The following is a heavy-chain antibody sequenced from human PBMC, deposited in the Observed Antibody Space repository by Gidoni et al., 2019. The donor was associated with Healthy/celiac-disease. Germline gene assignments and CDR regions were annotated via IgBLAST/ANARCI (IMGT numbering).Heavy chain of an antibody. Sequence: EVQLVESGGGLVKPRGALRLSCAASGFTCSSYSMHWVRQAPGKGLEWVSSIGSSSSYIYYADSVKGRFTISRDNAKNSLYLQRNSLRAEDTAVYYCARAGSSSGWSSWGQGTLVTVSS. J-gene: IGHJ5*02. V-gene: IGHV3-21*01. CDR2: IGSSSSYI. D-gene: IGHD6-19*01. CDR1: GFTCSSYS. CDR3: ARAGSSSGWSS.